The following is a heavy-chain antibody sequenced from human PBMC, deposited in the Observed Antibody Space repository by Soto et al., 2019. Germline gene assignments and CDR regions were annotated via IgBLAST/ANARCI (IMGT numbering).Heavy chain of an antibody. D-gene: IGHD5-18*01. V-gene: IGHV4-4*02. J-gene: IGHJ5*02. CDR1: GDSITGDNW. Sequence: SETLSLTCAVSGDSITGDNWWSWVRQPPGKGLEWIGGIHHSGATNYNPSLKSRVTISVDKSKNQFSLKLSSVTAADTAVYYCARHSGYSYGYPYWFDPWGQGTLVTVSS. CDR3: ARHSGYSYGYPYWFDP. CDR2: IHHSGAT.